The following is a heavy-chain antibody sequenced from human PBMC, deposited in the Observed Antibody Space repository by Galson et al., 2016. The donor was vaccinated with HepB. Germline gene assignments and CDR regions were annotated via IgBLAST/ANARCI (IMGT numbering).Heavy chain of an antibody. V-gene: IGHV3-23*01. CDR2: IRGSGGGI. J-gene: IGHJ3*02. D-gene: IGHD3-10*01. CDR1: GFTFATYP. CDR3: AKESGNRLTMVRGVLDPFDI. Sequence: SLRLSCAGSGFTFATYPMSWVRQAPGKGLEWVSGIRGSGGGIDYADSVKGRFTISRDNSKNTLYLRMSSLRAEDTAVYYCAKESGNRLTMVRGVLDPFDIWGHGTLVTVSA.